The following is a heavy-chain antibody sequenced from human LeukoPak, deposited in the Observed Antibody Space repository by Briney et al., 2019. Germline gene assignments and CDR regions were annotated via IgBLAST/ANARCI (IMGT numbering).Heavy chain of an antibody. J-gene: IGHJ3*02. D-gene: IGHD3-16*02. CDR1: GFTFSSYW. Sequence: PGGSLRLSCAASGFTFSSYWMTWVRQAPGKGLEWVANINQDGSEKSYVDSVKGRFSISRDNAKNSLYLQMNSLRAEDTAVYYCARVSAGVIGMKDVFDIWGQGTMVTVSS. CDR3: ARVSAGVIGMKDVFDI. V-gene: IGHV3-7*01. CDR2: INQDGSEK.